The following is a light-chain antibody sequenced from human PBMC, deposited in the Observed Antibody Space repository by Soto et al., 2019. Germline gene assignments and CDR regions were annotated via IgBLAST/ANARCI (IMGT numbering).Light chain of an antibody. Sequence: QTVVTQEPSLTVSPGGTVTLNCGSSTGAVTSGHYPYWFQQKPGQAPRTLIYDTSNKHSWTPARFSGSLLGVKAALTLSGALPEDEAEYYCLLSYNGAQVFGTGTKLTVL. CDR1: TGAVTSGHY. J-gene: IGLJ1*01. V-gene: IGLV7-46*01. CDR2: DTS. CDR3: LLSYNGAQV.